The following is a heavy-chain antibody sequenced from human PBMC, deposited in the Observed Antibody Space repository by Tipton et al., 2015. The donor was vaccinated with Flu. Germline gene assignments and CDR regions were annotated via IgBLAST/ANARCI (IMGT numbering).Heavy chain of an antibody. CDR3: ARDFGDYYFDY. CDR1: GGSISSGGYY. Sequence: LSLTCTVSGGSISSGGYYWSWIRQHPGKGLEWVAYISGSSQNIHYADSVKGRFTVSRDNGKNSLFLQMSSLRAADTAVYFCARDFGDYYFDYWGQGTLVTVSS. CDR2: ISGSSQNI. D-gene: IGHD4-17*01. J-gene: IGHJ4*02. V-gene: IGHV3-11*01.